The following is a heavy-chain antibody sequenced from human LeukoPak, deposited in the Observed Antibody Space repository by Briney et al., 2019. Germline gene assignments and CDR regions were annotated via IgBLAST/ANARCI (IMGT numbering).Heavy chain of an antibody. CDR1: GGSISSGDYY. CDR2: IYYSGST. CDR3: ARRYSYRYPPFDY. Sequence: PSQTLSLTCTVSGGSISSGDYYWSWIRQPPGKGLEWIGYIYYSGSTYYNPSLKSRVTISVDTSKNQFSLKLSPVTAADTAVYYCARRYSYRYPPFDYWGQGTLVTVSS. J-gene: IGHJ4*02. V-gene: IGHV4-30-4*01. D-gene: IGHD5-18*01.